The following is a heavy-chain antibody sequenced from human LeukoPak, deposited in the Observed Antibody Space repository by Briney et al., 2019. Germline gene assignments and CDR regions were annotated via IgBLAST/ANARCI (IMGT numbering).Heavy chain of an antibody. CDR2: IYTSGST. V-gene: IGHV4-4*07. CDR3: ARVFHDYSNYVFDY. Sequence: ASETLSLTCTVPGGSISSYYWSWTRQPAGKGLEWIGRIYTSGSTNYNPSLKSRVTISVDTSKNQFSLKLSSVTAADTAVYYCARVFHDYSNYVFDYWGQGTLVTVSS. J-gene: IGHJ4*02. CDR1: GGSISSYY. D-gene: IGHD4-11*01.